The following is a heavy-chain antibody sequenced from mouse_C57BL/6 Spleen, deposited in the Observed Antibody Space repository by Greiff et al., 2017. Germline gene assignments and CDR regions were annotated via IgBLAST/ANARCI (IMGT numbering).Heavy chain of an antibody. CDR2: IHPSDSDT. V-gene: IGHV1-74*01. J-gene: IGHJ3*01. Sequence: QVQLQQPGAELVKPGASVKVSCKASGYTFTSYWMHWVKQRPGQGLEWIGRIHPSDSDTNYNQKFKGKATLTVDKSSSTAYMQLSSLTSDDSAVYYCAIKGAYYSNSWFAYWGQGTLVTVSA. D-gene: IGHD2-5*01. CDR1: GYTFTSYW. CDR3: AIKGAYYSNSWFAY.